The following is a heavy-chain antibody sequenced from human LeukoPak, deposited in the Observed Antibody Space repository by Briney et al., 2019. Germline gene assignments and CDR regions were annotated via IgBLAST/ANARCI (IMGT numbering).Heavy chain of an antibody. CDR3: AKDRPIAAAGTLDY. J-gene: IGHJ4*02. D-gene: IGHD6-13*01. CDR2: IRYDGSNK. Sequence: PGGSLRLSCAASGFTFSSYGMHWVRQAPGKGLEWVTFIRYDGSNKYYADSVKGRFTISRDNSKSTLYPQMNSLRAEDTAVYYCAKDRPIAAAGTLDYWGQGTLVTVSS. CDR1: GFTFSSYG. V-gene: IGHV3-30*02.